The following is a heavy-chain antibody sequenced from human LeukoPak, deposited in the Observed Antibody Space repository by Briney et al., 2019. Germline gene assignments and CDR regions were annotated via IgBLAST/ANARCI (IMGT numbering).Heavy chain of an antibody. V-gene: IGHV1-46*01. Sequence: ASVKVSCKASGYTFTSYDINWVRQAPGQGLEWMGIINPTGGSTTYAQKFQGRVTMTRDTSISTAYMELSSLRSEDTAVYYCARRRWFIPYGMDVWGQGTTVTVSS. D-gene: IGHD2-8*02. CDR1: GYTFTSYD. CDR2: INPTGGST. J-gene: IGHJ6*02. CDR3: ARRRWFIPYGMDV.